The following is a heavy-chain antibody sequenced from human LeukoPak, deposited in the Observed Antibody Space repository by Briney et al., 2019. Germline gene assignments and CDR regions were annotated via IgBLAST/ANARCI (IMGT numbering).Heavy chain of an antibody. V-gene: IGHV3-74*01. CDR3: ARPGFTYYYDSSALDY. J-gene: IGHJ4*02. Sequence: GGSLRLSCAASGFTFSSYNINWVRQAPGKGLVWVSRINSDGSSTSYADSVKGRFTISRDNAKNTLYLQMNSLRAEDTAVYYCARPGFTYYYDSSALDYWGQGTLVTVSS. CDR2: INSDGSST. D-gene: IGHD3-22*01. CDR1: GFTFSSYN.